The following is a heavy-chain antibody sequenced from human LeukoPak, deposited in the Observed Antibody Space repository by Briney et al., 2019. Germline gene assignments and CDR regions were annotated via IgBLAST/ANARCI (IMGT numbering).Heavy chain of an antibody. CDR2: IYRSGST. D-gene: IGHD2-2*02. CDR1: GGSISSGGYY. Sequence: PSETLSLTCTVSGGSISSGGYYWSWIRQHPGKGLEWIGEIYRSGSTNYNPSLKSRVTISVDKSKNQFSLKLSSVTAADTAVYYCARAGVCSSTSCYINYWGQGTLVTVSS. CDR3: ARAGVCSSTSCYINY. J-gene: IGHJ4*02. V-gene: IGHV4-31*03.